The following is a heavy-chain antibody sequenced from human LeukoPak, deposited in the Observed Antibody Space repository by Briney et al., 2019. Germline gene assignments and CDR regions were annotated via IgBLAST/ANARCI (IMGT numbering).Heavy chain of an antibody. CDR1: GYTFTTYG. J-gene: IGHJ4*02. CDR2: ISTYYGNA. D-gene: IGHD3-22*01. CDR3: ARDRAPRGYYYDNSGYLY. Sequence: ASVKVSCKASGYTFTTYGIAWVRQAPGQGLEWMGWISTYYGNANYAQTLQGRVTMTTDTSTNTAYMELRSLRFDDTAVYYCARDRAPRGYYYDNSGYLYWGQGALVTVSS. V-gene: IGHV1-18*01.